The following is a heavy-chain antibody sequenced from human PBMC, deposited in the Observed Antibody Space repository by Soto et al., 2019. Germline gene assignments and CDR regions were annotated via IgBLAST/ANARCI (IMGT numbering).Heavy chain of an antibody. J-gene: IGHJ4*02. D-gene: IGHD6-6*01. V-gene: IGHV4-34*01. CDR1: GGSFSGYY. CDR3: ARSDLDSSSLKVSGYLRYLGY. Sequence: SETLSLTCAVYGGSFSGYYWSWIRQPPGKGLEWIGEINHSGSTNYNPSLKSRVTKSVDTSKNQFSLKLSSVTAADTAVYYCARSDLDSSSLKVSGYLRYLGYWGQGTLVTVSS. CDR2: INHSGST.